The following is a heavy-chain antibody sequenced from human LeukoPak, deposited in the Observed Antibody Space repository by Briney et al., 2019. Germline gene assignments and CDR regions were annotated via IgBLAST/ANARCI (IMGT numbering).Heavy chain of an antibody. Sequence: PSETLSLTCTVSGGSISSYYWNWIRQPPGKGLQWIGYIYYSGSTNYNPSLKSRVTISVDTSKNQFSLKLSSVTAADTAVYYCAGRLWRRDGYNLSAFDIWGQGTMVTVSS. CDR1: GGSISSYY. CDR3: AGRLWRRDGYNLSAFDI. D-gene: IGHD5-24*01. V-gene: IGHV4-59*01. CDR2: IYYSGST. J-gene: IGHJ3*02.